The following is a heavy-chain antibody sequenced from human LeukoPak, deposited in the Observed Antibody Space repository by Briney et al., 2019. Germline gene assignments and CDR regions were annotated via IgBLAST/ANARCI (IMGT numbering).Heavy chain of an antibody. CDR3: AREAAVAGTLFDY. J-gene: IGHJ4*02. CDR1: GGSISNYY. D-gene: IGHD6-19*01. V-gene: IGHV4-59*01. CDR2: IYYSGST. Sequence: KPSETLSLTCTVSGGSISNYYWSWIRQPPGKRLEWMGYIYYSGSTNYNPSLKSRVTISVDTSKNHFSLKLSSVTAADTAVYYCAREAAVAGTLFDYWGQGTLVTVSS.